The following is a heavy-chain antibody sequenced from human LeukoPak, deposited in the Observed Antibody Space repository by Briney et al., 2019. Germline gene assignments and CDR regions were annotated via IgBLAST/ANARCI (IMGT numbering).Heavy chain of an antibody. CDR2: IYPGDSDT. D-gene: IGHD1-26*01. CDR1: GYTFTNYW. CDR3: ARGQTRGRGLEYYYMDV. Sequence: GESLKISCKGGGYTFTNYWIVWVRQMPGKGLEWMGIIYPGDSDTRYSPSFQGQVTISADKSITTAHLQWSSLKASDTAMYYCARGQTRGRGLEYYYMDVWGKGTTVTVSS. J-gene: IGHJ6*03. V-gene: IGHV5-51*01.